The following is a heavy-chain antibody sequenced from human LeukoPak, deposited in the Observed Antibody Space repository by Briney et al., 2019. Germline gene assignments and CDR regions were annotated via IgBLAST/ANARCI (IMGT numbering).Heavy chain of an antibody. V-gene: IGHV1-69*10. J-gene: IGHJ6*02. Sequence: GASGKASGKASGGTFSSYAISWVRHAPGHGLEWRGGIIPISGIANYAQKFQGTVTITPHRSTSTAYRQLSSLRSADTAVYYCARRNPSHCYTRGFDCYYYGMDVWGQGTTVTVPS. CDR2: IIPISGIA. CDR3: ARRNPSHCYTRGFDCYYYGMDV. D-gene: IGHD2-2*02. CDR1: GGTFSSYA.